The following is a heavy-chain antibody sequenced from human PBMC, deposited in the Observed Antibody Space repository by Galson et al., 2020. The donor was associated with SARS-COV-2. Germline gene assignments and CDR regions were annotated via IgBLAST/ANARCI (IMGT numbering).Heavy chain of an antibody. J-gene: IGHJ6*02. V-gene: IGHV3-48*03. Sequence: GGSLRLSCAASGFTFSSYEMNWVRQAPGKGLEWVSYISSSGSTIYYADSVKGRFTISRDNAKNSLYLQMNSLRAEDTAVYYCARELEDTAMDATFYYGMDVWGQGTTVTVSS. CDR2: ISSSGSTI. D-gene: IGHD5-18*01. CDR3: ARELEDTAMDATFYYGMDV. CDR1: GFTFSSYE.